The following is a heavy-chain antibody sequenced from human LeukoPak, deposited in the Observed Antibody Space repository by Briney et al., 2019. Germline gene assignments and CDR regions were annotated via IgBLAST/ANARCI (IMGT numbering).Heavy chain of an antibody. CDR3: ARDSSGSLSGMDV. D-gene: IGHD3-22*01. CDR2: IWYDGSNK. Sequence: GGSLRLSCAASGFTFSSYGMHWVRQAPGKGLEWVAVIWYDGSNKYYADSVKGRFTISRDNSKNTLYLQMNSLRAEDTAVYYCARDSSGSLSGMDVCGQGTTVTASS. J-gene: IGHJ6*02. CDR1: GFTFSSYG. V-gene: IGHV3-33*01.